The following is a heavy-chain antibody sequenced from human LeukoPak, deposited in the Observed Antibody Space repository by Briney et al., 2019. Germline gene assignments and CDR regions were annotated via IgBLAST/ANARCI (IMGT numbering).Heavy chain of an antibody. J-gene: IGHJ4*02. CDR1: GFTFSSYG. CDR2: MSYDGSNK. Sequence: GRSLRLSCAASGFTFSSYGMHWVRQAPGKGLEWVAVMSYDGSNKYYADSVKGRFIISRDNSKNTLYLQMNSLRAEDTAVYYCAKDGGLYYYDSSGRLDYWGQGTLVTVSS. D-gene: IGHD3-22*01. V-gene: IGHV3-30*18. CDR3: AKDGGLYYYDSSGRLDY.